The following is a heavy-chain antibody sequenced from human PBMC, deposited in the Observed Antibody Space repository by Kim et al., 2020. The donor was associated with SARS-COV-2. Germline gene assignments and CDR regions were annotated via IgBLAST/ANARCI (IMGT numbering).Heavy chain of an antibody. CDR3: ARRNQTYYYGSGSPLDY. CDR1: GGTFSSYA. CDR2: IIPIFGTA. J-gene: IGHJ4*02. D-gene: IGHD3-10*01. V-gene: IGHV1-69*13. Sequence: SVKVSCKASGGTFSSYAISWVRQAPGQGLEWMGGIIPIFGTANYAQKFQGRVTITADESTSTAYMELSSLRSEDTAVYYCARRNQTYYYGSGSPLDYWGQGTLVTVSS.